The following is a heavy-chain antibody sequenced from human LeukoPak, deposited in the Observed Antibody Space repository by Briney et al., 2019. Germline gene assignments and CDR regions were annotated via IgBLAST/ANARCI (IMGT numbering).Heavy chain of an antibody. CDR3: ARDRTSGYDFSFDN. J-gene: IGHJ4*02. CDR2: ISRSSNTI. D-gene: IGHD5-12*01. V-gene: IGHV3-48*01. CDR1: GFTFSGYN. Sequence: GGSLRLSCSASGFTFSGYNMNWVRQAPGEGLEWVSYISRSSNTIYYADSVKGRFTISRDNAKNSLYLQMSSLRAEDTAVYFCARDRTSGYDFSFDNWGQGTLVTVSS.